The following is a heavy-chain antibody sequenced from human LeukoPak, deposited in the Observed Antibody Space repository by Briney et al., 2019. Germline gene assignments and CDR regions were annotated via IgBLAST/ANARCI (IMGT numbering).Heavy chain of an antibody. CDR3: ARDIPRPLYGYIDY. V-gene: IGHV3-48*04. CDR2: ISSSSSTI. Sequence: GGSLRLSCAASGFTFSSYSMNWVRQAPGKGLEWVSYISSSSSTIYYADSVKGRFTISRDNAKNSLYLQMNSLRAEDTAVYYCARDIPRPLYGYIDYWGQGTLVTVSS. D-gene: IGHD3-10*01. J-gene: IGHJ4*02. CDR1: GFTFSSYS.